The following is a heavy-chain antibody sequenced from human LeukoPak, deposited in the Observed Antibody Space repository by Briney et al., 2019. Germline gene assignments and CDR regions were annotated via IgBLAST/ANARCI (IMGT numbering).Heavy chain of an antibody. CDR2: LYSGSDT. D-gene: IGHD3-10*01. J-gene: IGHJ2*01. V-gene: IGHV3-53*01. CDR1: GLTVSTNY. Sequence: GGSLRLSCAAPGLTVSTNYMNWVRQAPGKGLEWVSILYSGSDTYYADSVKGRFTISRDSSKNILSLQMNNLRAEDTAVYYCARVGDHFHWYLDLWGRGTLVTVSS. CDR3: ARVGDHFHWYLDL.